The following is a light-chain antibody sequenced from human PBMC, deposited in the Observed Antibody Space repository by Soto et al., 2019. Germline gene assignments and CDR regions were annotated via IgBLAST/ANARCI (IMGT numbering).Light chain of an antibody. CDR2: GAL. Sequence: EIVMTQSPATLSVSPGERATLSCRASQSVSFNLAWYQQKPGQAPRLLIYGALTRATGIPARFSGSGSGTEFTLAISSLESEDFAVYYCQQYNNWPPMYTFGQGTKVHIK. J-gene: IGKJ2*01. CDR3: QQYNNWPPMYT. CDR1: QSVSFN. V-gene: IGKV3D-15*01.